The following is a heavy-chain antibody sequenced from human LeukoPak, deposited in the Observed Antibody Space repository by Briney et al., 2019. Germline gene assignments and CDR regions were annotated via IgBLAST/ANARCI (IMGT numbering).Heavy chain of an antibody. D-gene: IGHD6-13*01. J-gene: IGHJ4*02. Sequence: GGSLRLSCAASGFTFSSYAMSWVRQAPGKGLEWVSSISSSSSYIYYADSVKGRFTISRDNAKNSLYLQMNSLRAEDTAVYYCARGQQLVRRHLDYWGQGTLVTVSS. CDR3: ARGQQLVRRHLDY. CDR2: ISSSSSYI. CDR1: GFTFSSYA. V-gene: IGHV3-21*01.